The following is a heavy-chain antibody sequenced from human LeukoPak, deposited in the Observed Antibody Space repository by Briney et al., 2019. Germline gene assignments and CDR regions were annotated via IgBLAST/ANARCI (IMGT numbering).Heavy chain of an antibody. CDR1: GYTFTGYY. CDR2: INPNSGGT. Sequence: GASVKVSCKASGYTFTGYYMHWVRQAPGQGLEWMGWINPNSGGTNYAQKFQGWVTMTRDTSISTAYMELSRLRSDDTAVYYCARDQVVVVPAAMETYYYSGMDVWGQGTTVTVSS. J-gene: IGHJ6*02. V-gene: IGHV1-2*04. D-gene: IGHD2-2*01. CDR3: ARDQVVVVPAAMETYYYSGMDV.